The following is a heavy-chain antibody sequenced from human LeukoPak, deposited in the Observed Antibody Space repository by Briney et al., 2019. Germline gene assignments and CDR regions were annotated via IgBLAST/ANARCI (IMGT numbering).Heavy chain of an antibody. CDR1: GFTFSNHF. V-gene: IGHV3-64D*06. CDR2: IGPNGAST. CDR3: XXXXTGXWSFDY. D-gene: IGHD2-8*02. J-gene: IGHJ4*02. Sequence: GESLRLSCSTSGFTFSNHFMHWVRRAPGKGLEYVSSIGPNGASTLYADSVKGRFTISRDNSKNALYLQLTSRRLEDTALYYCXXXXTGXWSFDYWGQGTLVTVSS.